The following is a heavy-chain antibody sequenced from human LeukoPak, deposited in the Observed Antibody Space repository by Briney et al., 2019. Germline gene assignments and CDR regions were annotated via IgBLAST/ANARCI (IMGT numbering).Heavy chain of an antibody. V-gene: IGHV3-23*01. J-gene: IGHJ3*02. D-gene: IGHD2-15*01. CDR1: GFTFSSYA. CDR3: AKPRARDCSGGSCSHDPFDI. CDR2: LSDRT. Sequence: GGSLRLSCAASGFTFSSYAMSWVRQAPGKGLEWVSALSDRTYYADSVKGRFTIYRDNSKNTLYLQMNSLRAEDTAVYFCAKPRARDCSGGSCSHDPFDIWGQGTMVTVSS.